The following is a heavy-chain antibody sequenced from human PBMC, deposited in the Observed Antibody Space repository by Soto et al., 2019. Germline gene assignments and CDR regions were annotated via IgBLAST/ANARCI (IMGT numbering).Heavy chain of an antibody. J-gene: IGHJ6*02. CDR1: GYTFTSYD. CDR2: MNPNSGNT. CDR3: ARGEELYYYYGLDV. V-gene: IGHV1-8*01. Sequence: ASVKVSCKASGYTFTSYDINWVRQATGQGLEWMGWMNPNSGNTGYAQKFQGRVTMTRNTSISTAYMELSSLRSEDTAVYYCARGEELYYYYGLDVWGQGTTVTVSS. D-gene: IGHD1-7*01.